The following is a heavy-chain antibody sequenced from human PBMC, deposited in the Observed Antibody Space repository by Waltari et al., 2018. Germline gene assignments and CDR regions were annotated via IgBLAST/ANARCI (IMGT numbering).Heavy chain of an antibody. CDR3: ARALWRVGTRGDFFDI. V-gene: IGHV4-59*01. CDR1: GDSLGHNY. Sequence: QVQLRESGPGLVKSSETLSLTCSVAGDSLGHNYCSWIRPSPGKGLECIGYVQSSGSTDYNPSFRGRVTMAADASKNQFSLTLKSLTAADTATYFCARALWRVGTRGDFFDIWGRGTTVTVS. D-gene: IGHD1-7*01. CDR2: VQSSGST. J-gene: IGHJ3*02.